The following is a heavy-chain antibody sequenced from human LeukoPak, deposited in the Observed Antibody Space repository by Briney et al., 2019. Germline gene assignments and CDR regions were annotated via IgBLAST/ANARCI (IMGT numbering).Heavy chain of an antibody. CDR1: GFTFSSYG. Sequence: PGGSLRLSCAASGFTFSSYGMHWVRQAPGKGLEWVAVIWYDGSNKYYADSVKGRFTISRDNSKNTLYLQMNSLKTEDTAVYYCTTDPPLGDYWGQGTLVTVSS. J-gene: IGHJ4*02. V-gene: IGHV3-33*01. CDR2: IWYDGSNK. CDR3: TTDPPLGDY.